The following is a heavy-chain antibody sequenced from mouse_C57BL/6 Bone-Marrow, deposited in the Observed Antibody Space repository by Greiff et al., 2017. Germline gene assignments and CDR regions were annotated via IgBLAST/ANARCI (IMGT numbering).Heavy chain of an antibody. D-gene: IGHD1-1*01. CDR3: AREKFITTVVALDY. Sequence: QVQLQQPGAELVMPGASVKLSCKASGYTFTSYWMHWVKQRPGQGLEWIGEIDPSDSYTNYNQKFKGKSTLTVDKSSSTAYMQLSSLTSEYSAVYYCAREKFITTVVALDYWGQGTTLTVSS. CDR1: GYTFTSYW. CDR2: IDPSDSYT. J-gene: IGHJ2*01. V-gene: IGHV1-69*01.